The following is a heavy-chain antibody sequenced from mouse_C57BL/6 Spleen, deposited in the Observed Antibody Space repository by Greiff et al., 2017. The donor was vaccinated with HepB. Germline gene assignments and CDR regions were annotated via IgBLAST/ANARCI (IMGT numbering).Heavy chain of an antibody. CDR1: GYTFTSYW. V-gene: IGHV1-64*01. J-gene: IGHJ3*01. CDR2: IHPTSGST. Sequence: QVQLQQSGAELVKPGASVKLSCKASGYTFTSYWMHWVKQRPGQGLEWIGMIHPTSGSTNYNEKFKSKATLTVDKSSSTAYMQLSSLTSEDSAVYYCAGGSSPAWFAYWGQGTLVTVSA. D-gene: IGHD1-1*01. CDR3: AGGSSPAWFAY.